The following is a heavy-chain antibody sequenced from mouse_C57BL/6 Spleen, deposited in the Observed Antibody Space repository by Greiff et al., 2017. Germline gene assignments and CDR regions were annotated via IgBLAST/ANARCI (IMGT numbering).Heavy chain of an antibody. CDR2: IDPSDSAT. CDR1: GYTFTSYW. V-gene: IGHV1-52*01. D-gene: IGHD2-10*02. Sequence: QVQLQQSGAELVRPGSSVKLSCKASGYTFTSYWMHWVKQRPIQGLEWIGNIDPSDSATHYNQKFKDKATLTVDNSSSTAYMQLSSLTSEDSAVYDWEREEYDNAGYFDDWGTGTTVTVSS. J-gene: IGHJ1*03. CDR3: EREEYDNAGYFDD.